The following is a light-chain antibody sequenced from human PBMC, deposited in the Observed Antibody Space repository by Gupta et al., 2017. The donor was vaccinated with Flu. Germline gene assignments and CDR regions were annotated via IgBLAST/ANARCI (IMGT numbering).Light chain of an antibody. CDR1: QYISTY. V-gene: IGKV1-39*01. J-gene: IGKJ2*01. CDR3: QQTFYTPLA. Sequence: DMQVTQSPSSLSAAVGDRVTITCRASQYISTYLNWYQHKPGKAPNVLIYDASSLPSEVPSRFTGSGSGTDFTLTINSLQPEASATYCCQQTFYTPLAFGQGTKLEI. CDR2: DAS.